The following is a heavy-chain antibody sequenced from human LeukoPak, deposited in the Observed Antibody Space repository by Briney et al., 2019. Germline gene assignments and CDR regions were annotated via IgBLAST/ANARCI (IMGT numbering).Heavy chain of an antibody. CDR3: GRDSEYYYDSSGYYHSYDY. CDR2: IYSGGST. V-gene: IGHV3-66*01. CDR1: GFTVSSNY. Sequence: PGGSLRLSCAASGFTVSSNYMSWVRQAPGKGLEWVSVIYSGGSTYYADSVKGRFTISRDNSKNTLYLQMSSLRAEDTAVYYCGRDSEYYYDSSGYYHSYDYWGQGTLVTVSS. D-gene: IGHD3-22*01. J-gene: IGHJ4*02.